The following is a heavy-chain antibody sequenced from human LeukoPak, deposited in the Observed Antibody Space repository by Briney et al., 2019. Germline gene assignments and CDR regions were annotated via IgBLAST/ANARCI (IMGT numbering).Heavy chain of an antibody. Sequence: GGSLRLSCAASGFTLSNYGMHWVRQAPGKGREWVAFIRYDGSNKYYSDSVKGRFTISRDNSKNTLYLQMNSLRAEDTAVYYCAIGGITGTTVPFDYWGQGTLVTVSS. D-gene: IGHD1-7*01. V-gene: IGHV3-30*02. CDR2: IRYDGSNK. CDR1: GFTLSNYG. CDR3: AIGGITGTTVPFDY. J-gene: IGHJ4*02.